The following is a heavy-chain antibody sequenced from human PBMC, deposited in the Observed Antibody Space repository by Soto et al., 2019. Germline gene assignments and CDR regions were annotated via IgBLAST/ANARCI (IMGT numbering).Heavy chain of an antibody. J-gene: IGHJ5*02. Sequence: GGSLRLSCAGSGFTFSGSDIHWVRQASGKGLEWVGRIKSKASNYATSYGASVKGRFTVSRDDSENTAYLQMNSLQNEDTAVYYCTTDLWDYYGSGFDPWGQGTLVTVSS. CDR2: IKSKASNYAT. CDR1: GFTFSGSD. V-gene: IGHV3-73*01. CDR3: TTDLWDYYGSGFDP. D-gene: IGHD3-10*01.